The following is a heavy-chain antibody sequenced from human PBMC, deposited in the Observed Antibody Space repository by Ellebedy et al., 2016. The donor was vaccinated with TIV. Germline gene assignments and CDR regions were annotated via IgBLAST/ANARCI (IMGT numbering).Heavy chain of an antibody. D-gene: IGHD3-16*01. CDR2: ISARSSYI. J-gene: IGHJ4*02. V-gene: IGHV3-21*04. CDR3: AKGMFSFQLPIDY. CDR1: GFTFTGHT. Sequence: GGSLRLXXAASGFTFTGHTMAWVRQAPGKGLEWVSSISARSSYINYADSVKGRFTISRDNSKNTLYLQMNSLRGEDTAVYYCAKGMFSFQLPIDYWGQGALVTVSS.